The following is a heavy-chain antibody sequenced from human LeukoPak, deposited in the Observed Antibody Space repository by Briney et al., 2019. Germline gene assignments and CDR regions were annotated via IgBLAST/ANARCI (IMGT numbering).Heavy chain of an antibody. CDR3: ARVQEMASFDY. CDR1: GGSISSGSYY. V-gene: IGHV4-61*02. D-gene: IGHD5-24*01. Sequence: SETLSLTCTVSGGSISSGSYYWSWIRQPAGKGLEWIGRIYTSGSTYYNPSLKSRVTISVDTSKNQFSLKLSSVTAADTAVYYCARVQEMASFDYWGQGTLVTVSS. J-gene: IGHJ4*02. CDR2: IYTSGST.